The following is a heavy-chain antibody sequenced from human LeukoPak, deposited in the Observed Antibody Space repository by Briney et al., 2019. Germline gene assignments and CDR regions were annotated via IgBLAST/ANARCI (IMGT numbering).Heavy chain of an antibody. CDR2: IHNSVNT. J-gene: IGHJ4*02. V-gene: IGHV4-34*01. CDR1: GGSFSSYY. D-gene: IGHD1-26*01. CDR3: SSRLSSGSYRPLG. Sequence: SETLSLTCAVYGGSFSSYYWGWIRQSPEKGLEWIGTIHNSVNTYYNPSLRSRVTISVDTAKNQFSLKVTSMTAADTAVYYCSSRLSSGSYRPLGWGQGTLVTVSS.